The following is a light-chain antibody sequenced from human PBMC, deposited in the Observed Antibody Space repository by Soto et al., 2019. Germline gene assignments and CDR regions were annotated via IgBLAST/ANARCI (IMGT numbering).Light chain of an antibody. J-gene: IGKJ2*01. CDR1: QGISSY. CDR2: AAS. V-gene: IGKV1-9*01. Sequence: DLQLTQSPSFLSASVGDRVTITCRASQGISSYLAWYQQKPGKAPKLLIYAASTLQSGVPSRFSGSGSGTEFTLTIGSLQPDDFVTYYCQQLNTNPFTFGQGTKLEIK. CDR3: QQLNTNPFT.